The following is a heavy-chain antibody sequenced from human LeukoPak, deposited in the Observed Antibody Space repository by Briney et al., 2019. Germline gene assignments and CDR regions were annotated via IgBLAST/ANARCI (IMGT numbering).Heavy chain of an antibody. Sequence: SETLSLTCTVSGGSISSSSYYWGWIRQPPGKGLEWIGSIYYSGSTYYNPSLKSRVTISVDTSKNQFSLNLSSVTAADTAVYYCARLEWLGNPYNWFDPWGQGTLVTVSS. CDR1: GGSISSSSYY. D-gene: IGHD6-19*01. V-gene: IGHV4-39*01. CDR2: IYYSGST. J-gene: IGHJ5*02. CDR3: ARLEWLGNPYNWFDP.